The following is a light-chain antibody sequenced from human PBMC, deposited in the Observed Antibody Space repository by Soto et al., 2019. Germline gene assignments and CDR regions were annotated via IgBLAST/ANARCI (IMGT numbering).Light chain of an antibody. Sequence: QSVLTQPPSVSGAPGQRVTISCTGSSSNIGAGYDVHWYQQLPGTAPKLLIYGNSNRPSGVPDRFSGSKSGTSASLAITGLQAEDEADYYCPSYDSSLDVVFGGGTQLTVL. V-gene: IGLV1-40*01. CDR3: PSYDSSLDVV. J-gene: IGLJ2*01. CDR2: GNS. CDR1: SSNIGAGYD.